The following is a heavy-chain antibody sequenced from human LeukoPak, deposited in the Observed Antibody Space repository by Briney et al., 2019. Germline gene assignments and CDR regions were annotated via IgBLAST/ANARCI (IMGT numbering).Heavy chain of an antibody. Sequence: ASVKVSCKASGGTFSSHAISWVRQAPGQGLEWMGGIIPVFGTTNYAQKFQGRVTITADESTSTAYMELSSLRSEDTAVYYCAGDSWSIAARPTSYYYYMDVWGKGTTVTVSS. CDR2: IIPVFGTT. D-gene: IGHD6-6*01. V-gene: IGHV1-69*13. CDR3: AGDSWSIAARPTSYYYYMDV. CDR1: GGTFSSHA. J-gene: IGHJ6*03.